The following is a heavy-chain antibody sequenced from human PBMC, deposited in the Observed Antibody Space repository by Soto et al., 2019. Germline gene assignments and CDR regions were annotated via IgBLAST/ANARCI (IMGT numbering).Heavy chain of an antibody. D-gene: IGHD3-10*01. V-gene: IGHV1-69*02. CDR1: GGTFSSYT. CDR2: IIPILGIA. Sequence: QVQLVQSGAEVKKPGSSVKVSCKASGGTFSSYTIIWVRQAPGQGLEWMGRIIPILGIANYAQKFQGRVTITADQSTSTAYMELSRLRSEDTAVYYCASVLGEVTPTGVHYNWFDPWGQGTLVTVSS. CDR3: ASVLGEVTPTGVHYNWFDP. J-gene: IGHJ5*02.